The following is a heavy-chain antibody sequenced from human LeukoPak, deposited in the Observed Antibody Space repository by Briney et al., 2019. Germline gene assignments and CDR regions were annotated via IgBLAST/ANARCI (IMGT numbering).Heavy chain of an antibody. V-gene: IGHV3-74*01. CDR3: AKMAITIFGVPNWFDP. J-gene: IGHJ5*02. CDR1: GFTFSSYW. Sequence: GGSLRLSCAASGFTFSSYWMHWVRQAPGKGLVWVSRINSDGSSTSYADSVKGRFTISRDNSKNTLYLQMNSLRAEDTAVYYCAKMAITIFGVPNWFDPWGQGTLVTVSS. CDR2: INSDGSST. D-gene: IGHD3-3*01.